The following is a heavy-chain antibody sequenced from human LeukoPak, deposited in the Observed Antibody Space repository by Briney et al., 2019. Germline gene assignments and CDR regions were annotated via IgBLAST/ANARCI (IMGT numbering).Heavy chain of an antibody. D-gene: IGHD7-27*01. Sequence: PGGSLRLSCAASEFAFSSYSMNWVRLAPGKGLEWVSYITSTGGTTYYADSVKGRFTISIDNAKNSLYLQMNSLRDEDTAVYYCARENWGSHSCWYFDLWGRGTLVTVSS. J-gene: IGHJ2*01. V-gene: IGHV3-48*02. CDR1: EFAFSSYS. CDR3: ARENWGSHSCWYFDL. CDR2: ITSTGGTT.